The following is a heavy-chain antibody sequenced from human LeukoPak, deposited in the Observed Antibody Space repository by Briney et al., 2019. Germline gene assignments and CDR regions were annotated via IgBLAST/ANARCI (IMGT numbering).Heavy chain of an antibody. Sequence: GGSLRLSCAASGFTFSDYYMSWIRQAPGKGLEWVSYISTGVSSKFYAESVKGRFTISRDNAKNTLYLQMNSVRVEDTAVYYCARDYYGYWGQGTLVTVSS. CDR3: ARDYYGY. J-gene: IGHJ4*02. CDR1: GFTFSDYY. CDR2: ISTGVSSK. D-gene: IGHD1-26*01. V-gene: IGHV3-11*04.